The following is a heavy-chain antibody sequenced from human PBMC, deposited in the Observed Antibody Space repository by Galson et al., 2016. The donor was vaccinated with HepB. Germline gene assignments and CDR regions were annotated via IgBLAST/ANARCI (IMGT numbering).Heavy chain of an antibody. CDR1: GYTFTNYY. D-gene: IGHD1-14*01. V-gene: IGHV1-46*01. CDR2: IHPSGGST. CDR3: AGEEPDRFYYYYGMDV. J-gene: IGHJ6*02. Sequence: SVKVSCKASGYTFTNYYMHWVRQAPGQGLEWMGIIHPSGGSTYYAQKFQGRLTMTRDTSTSTVYMELSSLRSEDTAVYYCAGEEPDRFYYYYGMDVWGRGTTVTVSS.